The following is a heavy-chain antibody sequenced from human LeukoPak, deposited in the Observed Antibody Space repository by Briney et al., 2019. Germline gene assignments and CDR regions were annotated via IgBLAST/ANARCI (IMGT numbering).Heavy chain of an antibody. V-gene: IGHV3-48*04. D-gene: IGHD3-10*01. CDR3: ASVKYYYGSFYFDY. CDR2: ISSSSSTI. Sequence: PGGSLRLSCAASGFTFSSYSMNWVRQAPGKGLEWVSYISSSSSTIYYADSVKGRFTISRDNAKNSLYLQMNSLRAEDTAVYYCASVKYYYGSFYFDYWGQGTLVTVSS. CDR1: GFTFSSYS. J-gene: IGHJ4*02.